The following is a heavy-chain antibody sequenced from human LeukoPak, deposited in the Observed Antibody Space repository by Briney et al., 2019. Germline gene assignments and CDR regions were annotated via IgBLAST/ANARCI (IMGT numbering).Heavy chain of an antibody. CDR1: GFTFSNVW. J-gene: IGHJ4*02. CDR3: TPSIAVAGSLDY. D-gene: IGHD6-19*01. Sequence: PGESLKISCAASGFTFSNVWMSWVRQAPGKGLEWVGRIKSKTDGGTTDYAAPVKGRFTISRDDSKNTLNLQMNSLKTEDTAVYYCTPSIAVAGSLDYWGQGTLVTVSS. CDR2: IKSKTDGGTT. V-gene: IGHV3-15*01.